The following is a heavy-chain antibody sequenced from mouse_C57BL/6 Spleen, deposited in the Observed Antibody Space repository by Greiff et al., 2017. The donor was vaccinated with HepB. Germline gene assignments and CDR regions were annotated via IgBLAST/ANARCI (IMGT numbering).Heavy chain of an antibody. J-gene: IGHJ1*03. V-gene: IGHV1-53*01. D-gene: IGHD2-3*01. CDR1: GYTFTSYW. CDR3: ARLEDGYYGGDFDV. CDR2: INPSNGGT. Sequence: QVHVKQPGTELVKPGASVKLSCKASGYTFTSYWMHWVKQRPGQGLEWIGNINPSNGGTNYNEKFKSKATLTVDKSSSTAYMQLSSLTSEDSAVYYCARLEDGYYGGDFDVWGTGTTVTVSS.